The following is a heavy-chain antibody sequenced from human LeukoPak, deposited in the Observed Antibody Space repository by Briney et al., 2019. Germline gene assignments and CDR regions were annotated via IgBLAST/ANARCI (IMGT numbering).Heavy chain of an antibody. CDR1: GFTSSSYW. J-gene: IGHJ4*02. V-gene: IGHV3-74*01. CDR3: ARSGWPYYFDY. Sequence: GGSLRLSCAASGFTSSSYWMHWVRQAPGKGLVWVSRIHSDGSSTSYADSVRGRFTISRDDAKSTLYLQMNSLRAEDTAVYYCARSGWPYYFDYWGQGTLVTVSS. CDR2: IHSDGSST. D-gene: IGHD3-22*01.